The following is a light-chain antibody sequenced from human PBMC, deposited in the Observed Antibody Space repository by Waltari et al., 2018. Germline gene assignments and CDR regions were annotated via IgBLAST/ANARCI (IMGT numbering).Light chain of an antibody. Sequence: DNQMTQSPSSLSASVGDRVTITCRASQPINTYLNWYQQKPGKAPKLLIYAASSLQSGVPSRFSGSGSGADFTLTISSLHPEDFASYYCQQIYSTPYTFGQGTRLEIK. CDR1: QPINTY. J-gene: IGKJ5*01. V-gene: IGKV1-39*01. CDR2: AAS. CDR3: QQIYSTPYT.